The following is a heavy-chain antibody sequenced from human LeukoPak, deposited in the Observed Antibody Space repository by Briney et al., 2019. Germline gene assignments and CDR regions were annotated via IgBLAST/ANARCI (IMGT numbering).Heavy chain of an antibody. D-gene: IGHD5-18*01. Sequence: GGPLRLSCAASGFTFSSYGMHWVRQAPGKGLEWVAVISYDGSNKYYADSVKGRFTISRDNSKNTLYLQMNSLRAEDTAVYYCAKDLKGVNGLYTAMDHWGQGTLVTVSS. CDR3: AKDLKGVNGLYTAMDH. V-gene: IGHV3-30*18. CDR1: GFTFSSYG. J-gene: IGHJ4*02. CDR2: ISYDGSNK.